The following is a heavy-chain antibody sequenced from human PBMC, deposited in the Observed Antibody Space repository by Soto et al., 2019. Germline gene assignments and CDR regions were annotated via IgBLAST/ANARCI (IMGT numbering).Heavy chain of an antibody. Sequence: QVQLVQSGAEVKKPGSSVKVSCKASGGTFSSYAISWVRQAPGQGLEWMGGIIPIFGTANYAQKFQGRVTITADESTSTAYMELSSLRSEDTAVYYCASKMWDYYGSGSYGGMDVWGQGTTVTVSS. V-gene: IGHV1-69*01. D-gene: IGHD3-10*01. CDR1: GGTFSSYA. J-gene: IGHJ6*02. CDR2: IIPIFGTA. CDR3: ASKMWDYYGSGSYGGMDV.